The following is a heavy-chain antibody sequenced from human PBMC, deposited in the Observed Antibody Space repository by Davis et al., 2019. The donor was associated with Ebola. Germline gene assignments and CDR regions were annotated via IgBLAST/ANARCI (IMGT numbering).Heavy chain of an antibody. J-gene: IGHJ4*02. CDR2: IYYSGST. CDR1: GGSISSYY. CDR3: ARRVGARSGFDY. V-gene: IGHV4-59*08. D-gene: IGHD1-26*01. Sequence: SETLSLTCTVSGGSISSYYWRWIRQPPGKGLEWIGYIYYSGSTNYNPSLKSRVTISVDTSKNQFSLKLSSVNAADTAVYYCARRVGARSGFDYWGQGTLVTVSS.